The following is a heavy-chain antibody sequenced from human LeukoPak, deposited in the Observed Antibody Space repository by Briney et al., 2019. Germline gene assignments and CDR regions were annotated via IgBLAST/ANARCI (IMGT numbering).Heavy chain of an antibody. V-gene: IGHV3-23*01. J-gene: IGHJ4*02. D-gene: IGHD2-2*01. CDR2: IGRSGGST. CDR3: AKDLVVSDNHGTYYFDY. Sequence: GGSLRLSCAASGFTFSSYAMSWVRQAPGKGLEWVSGIGRSGGSTYYADSVKGRFTISRDNSKNTLYLQMNSLRAEDTAVYYCAKDLVVSDNHGTYYFDYWGQGTLVTVSS. CDR1: GFTFSSYA.